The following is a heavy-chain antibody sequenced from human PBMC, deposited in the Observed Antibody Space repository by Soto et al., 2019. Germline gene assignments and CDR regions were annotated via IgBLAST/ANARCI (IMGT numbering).Heavy chain of an antibody. Sequence: EVQLLESGGGLVQPGGSLSPPLAAPGFPFSSNAMSWVGQAPGKGLEWVSAISGRGGSTYYADSVKGRFTISRDNSKNTLYLQMNSLRAEDTAVYYCAKDGAYCGGDCYPLLGTRGMDVWGQGTTVTVSS. V-gene: IGHV3-23*01. D-gene: IGHD2-21*02. CDR2: ISGRGGST. CDR1: GFPFSSNA. J-gene: IGHJ6*02. CDR3: AKDGAYCGGDCYPLLGTRGMDV.